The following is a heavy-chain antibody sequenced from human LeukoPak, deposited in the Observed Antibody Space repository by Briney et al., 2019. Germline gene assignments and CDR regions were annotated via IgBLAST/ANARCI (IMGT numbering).Heavy chain of an antibody. V-gene: IGHV1-18*01. CDR3: ARDVNYAFDY. Sequence: ASVKVSCKPSGYSFTRNGISWVRQAPGQGLEWMAWISANSGNTNYAQNFQDRVTLTTDTSTSTAYMELRSLRSDDTAAYYCARDVNYAFDYWGQGTLVTVSS. D-gene: IGHD3-16*01. CDR2: ISANSGNT. J-gene: IGHJ4*02. CDR1: GYSFTRNG.